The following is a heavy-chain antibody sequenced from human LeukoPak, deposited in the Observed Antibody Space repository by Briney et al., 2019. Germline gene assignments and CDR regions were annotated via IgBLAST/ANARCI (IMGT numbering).Heavy chain of an antibody. CDR3: ARSLGHAYAINY. Sequence: SETLSLTCIVSGDSISSYYWSWIRQPPGKGLEWIGYIFYSGDTDSDPSLKSRVTISVDMSKNQFSLNLRSVTAADTAVYYCARSLGHAYAINYWGQGTLVTVSS. CDR1: GDSISSYY. D-gene: IGHD2-21*01. CDR2: IFYSGDT. J-gene: IGHJ4*02. V-gene: IGHV4-59*08.